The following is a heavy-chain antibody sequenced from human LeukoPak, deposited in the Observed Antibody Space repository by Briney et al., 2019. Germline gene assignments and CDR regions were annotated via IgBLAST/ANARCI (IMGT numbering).Heavy chain of an antibody. Sequence: SETLSLTCTVSGGSISSYYWSWIRQPAGKGLEWIGRIYTSGSTNYNPSLKSRVTMSVDTSKNQFSLKLSSMTAADTAVYYCARADPIGGDYGTFDYWGQGTLVTVSS. CDR3: ARADPIGGDYGTFDY. CDR2: IYTSGST. V-gene: IGHV4-4*07. CDR1: GGSISSYY. J-gene: IGHJ4*02. D-gene: IGHD4-17*01.